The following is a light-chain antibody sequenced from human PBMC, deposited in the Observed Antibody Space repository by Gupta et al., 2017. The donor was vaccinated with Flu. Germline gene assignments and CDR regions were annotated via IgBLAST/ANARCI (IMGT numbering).Light chain of an antibody. Sequence: QSVLTQPPPVSGAPGQRVTISCTGSSSNIGAAYDVHWYHQLPGTAPKLLIYGNSNRPSGVPDRFSGSKSGTSASLAITGLQAEDEADYYCQSYDSSLSGVVFGGGTKLTVL. CDR2: GNS. CDR3: QSYDSSLSGVV. V-gene: IGLV1-40*01. CDR1: SSNIGAAYD. J-gene: IGLJ2*01.